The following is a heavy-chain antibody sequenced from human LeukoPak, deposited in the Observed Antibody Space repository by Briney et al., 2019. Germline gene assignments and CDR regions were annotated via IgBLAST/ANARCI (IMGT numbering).Heavy chain of an antibody. CDR3: ARQLGFDAFDI. J-gene: IGHJ3*02. CDR2: IYYSGST. CDR1: GGSISSYY. V-gene: IGHV4-59*01. D-gene: IGHD1-1*01. Sequence: PSETLSLTCTVSGGSISSYYWSWIRQPPGKGLEWIGYIYYSGSTNYNPSLKSRVTISVDTSKDQFSLKLSSVTAGDTAVYYCARQLGFDAFDIWGQGTMVTVSS.